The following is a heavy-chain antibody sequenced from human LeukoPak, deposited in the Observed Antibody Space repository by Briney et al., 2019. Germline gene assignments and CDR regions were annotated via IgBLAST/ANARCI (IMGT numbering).Heavy chain of an antibody. CDR3: AREPGYSGYVLLY. V-gene: IGHV1-69*13. CDR1: GGTFSSYA. CDR2: IIPIFGTA. Sequence: SVKVSCKASGGTFSSYAISWVRQAPGQGLEWMGGIIPIFGTANYAQKFQGRVTITADESTSTAYVELSSLRSEDTAVYYCAREPGYSGYVLLYWGQGTLVTVSS. D-gene: IGHD5-12*01. J-gene: IGHJ4*02.